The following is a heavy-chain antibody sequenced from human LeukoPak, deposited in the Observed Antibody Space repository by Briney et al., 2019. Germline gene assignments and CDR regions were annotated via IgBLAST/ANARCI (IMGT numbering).Heavy chain of an antibody. D-gene: IGHD4-23*01. J-gene: IGHJ5*02. CDR1: GGSICSYY. Sequence: PSETLSLTCTVSGGSICSYYWSWIRQPPGKGLEWIGYGFYSGTTNYNPSLKSRVTISVETSKNQFSLKLSSVTAADTAVYYCARLGYGGNRKYNWFDPWGQGTLVTVSS. CDR2: GFYSGTT. CDR3: ARLGYGGNRKYNWFDP. V-gene: IGHV4-59*08.